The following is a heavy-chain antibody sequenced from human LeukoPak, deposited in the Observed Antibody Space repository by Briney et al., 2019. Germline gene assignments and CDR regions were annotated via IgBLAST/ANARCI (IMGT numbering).Heavy chain of an antibody. CDR3: ANSPAFDI. J-gene: IGHJ3*02. V-gene: IGHV3-23*01. Sequence: GGSLRLSCAVSGVTFSSHGMTWVRQAPGKGLEWVSGITASCGSTFYADSVKGRFTISRDSSKNTLYLQMNSLRAEDTAVYYCANSPAFDIWGQGTMVTVSP. CDR2: ITASCGST. CDR1: GVTFSSHG.